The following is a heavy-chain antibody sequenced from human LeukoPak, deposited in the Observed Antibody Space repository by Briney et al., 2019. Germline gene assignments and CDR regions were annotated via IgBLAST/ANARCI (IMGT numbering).Heavy chain of an antibody. CDR3: ARGSGYWYAFDI. CDR2: INPNSGGT. J-gene: IGHJ3*02. V-gene: IGHV1-2*02. CDR1: GYIFSTYY. D-gene: IGHD6-13*01. Sequence: ASVKVSCKASGYIFSTYYMHWVRQAPGQGLEWMGWINPNSGGTNYAQKFQGRVTMTRDTSISTAYMELSRLRSDDTAVYYCARGSGYWYAFDIWGQGTMVTVSS.